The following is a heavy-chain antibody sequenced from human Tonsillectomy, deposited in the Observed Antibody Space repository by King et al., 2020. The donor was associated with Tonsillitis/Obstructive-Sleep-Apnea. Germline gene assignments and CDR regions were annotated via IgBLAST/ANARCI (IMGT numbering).Heavy chain of an antibody. V-gene: IGHV4-34*01. Sequence: HVQLQQWGAGLLKPSETLSLTCAVYGGSFSGYYWSWICQPPGKGLEWIGEINHSGSTNYNPSLKSRVTISVDTSKNQFSLKLSSVTAADTAVYYCARATYSGSYHFDYWGQGTLVTVSS. CDR3: ARATYSGSYHFDY. J-gene: IGHJ4*02. CDR2: INHSGST. D-gene: IGHD1-26*01. CDR1: GGSFSGYY.